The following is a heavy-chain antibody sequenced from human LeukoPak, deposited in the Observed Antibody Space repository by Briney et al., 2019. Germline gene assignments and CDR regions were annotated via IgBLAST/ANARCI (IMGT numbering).Heavy chain of an antibody. D-gene: IGHD5-12*01. V-gene: IGHV3-30-3*01. CDR3: ARERYVSGAFDI. CDR1: GFTFSSYA. Sequence: PGGSLRLSCAASGFTFSSYAMHWVRQAPGKGLEWVAVISYDGSNKYYADSVKGRFTISRDNSKNTLYLQMNSLRAEDTAVYYCARERYVSGAFDIWGQGTMVTVSS. CDR2: ISYDGSNK. J-gene: IGHJ3*02.